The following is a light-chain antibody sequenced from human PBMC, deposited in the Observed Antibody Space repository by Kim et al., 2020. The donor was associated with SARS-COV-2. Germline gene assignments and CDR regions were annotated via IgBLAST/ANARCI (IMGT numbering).Light chain of an antibody. V-gene: IGLV4-69*01. CDR3: QTWGTGIGV. Sequence: SVKLTCTLSRGHSGYAIAWQQQQPEKGPRYLMKLNSDGSHSKGDGIPDRFSGSSSGAERYLTISSLQSEDEADYYCQTWGTGIGVFGGGTQLTVL. CDR1: RGHSGYA. CDR2: LNSDGSH. J-gene: IGLJ3*02.